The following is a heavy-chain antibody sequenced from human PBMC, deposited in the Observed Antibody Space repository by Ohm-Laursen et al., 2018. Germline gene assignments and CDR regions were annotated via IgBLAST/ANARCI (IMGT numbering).Heavy chain of an antibody. D-gene: IGHD1-14*01. CDR3: AKGRTDFDY. J-gene: IGHJ4*02. CDR1: GFTFTSYT. V-gene: IGHV3-21*04. CDR2: ISRTSTYI. Sequence: SLRLSCAASGFTFTSYTINWIRQAPGKGLEWVSSISRTSTYIYYADSVKGRFSISRDNAKNSLYLQMNSLRAEDTAVYYCAKGRTDFDYWGQGTLVTVSS.